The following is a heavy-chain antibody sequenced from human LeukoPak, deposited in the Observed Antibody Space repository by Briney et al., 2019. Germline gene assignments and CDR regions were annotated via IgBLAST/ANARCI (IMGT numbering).Heavy chain of an antibody. J-gene: IGHJ5*02. Sequence: ASVKVSCKASGYTFTGYDINWVRQAPGQGLEWMGGIIPIFGTANYAQKFQGRVTITADKSTSTAYMELSSLRSEDTAVYYCARGPRALRSPAMVSDFSVNWFDPWGQGTLVTVSS. CDR2: IIPIFGTA. CDR1: GYTFTGYD. D-gene: IGHD2-2*01. CDR3: ARGPRALRSPAMVSDFSVNWFDP. V-gene: IGHV1-69*06.